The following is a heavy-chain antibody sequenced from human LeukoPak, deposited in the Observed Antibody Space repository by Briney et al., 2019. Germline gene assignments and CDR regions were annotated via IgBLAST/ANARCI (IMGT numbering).Heavy chain of an antibody. D-gene: IGHD3-22*01. CDR1: GYTFSDFS. V-gene: IGHV3-21*01. CDR3: ARIRRNSDRSGYYYYYDY. J-gene: IGHJ4*02. CDR2: ISVRSNYR. Sequence: GGSLTLSCAASGYTFSDFSVNWVRQAPGEGLEWVSSISVRSNYRYCADSVRGRFTISSDDARDSLFLQMNSLRAEETAVYFCARIRRNSDRSGYYYYYDYWGQGTLVTVSS.